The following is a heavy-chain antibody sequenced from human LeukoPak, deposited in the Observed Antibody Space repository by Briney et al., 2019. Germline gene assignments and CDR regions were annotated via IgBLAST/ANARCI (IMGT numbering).Heavy chain of an antibody. CDR3: AKDRSSYSSGWTEFDY. CDR1: GGSISSYY. CDR2: IYYSGST. D-gene: IGHD6-19*01. V-gene: IGHV4-59*01. Sequence: PSETLSLTCTVSGGSISSYYWSWIRQPPGKGLEWIGYIYYSGSTNYNPSLKSRVTISVDTSKNQFSLKLSSVTAADTAVYYCAKDRSSYSSGWTEFDYWGQGTLVTVSS. J-gene: IGHJ4*02.